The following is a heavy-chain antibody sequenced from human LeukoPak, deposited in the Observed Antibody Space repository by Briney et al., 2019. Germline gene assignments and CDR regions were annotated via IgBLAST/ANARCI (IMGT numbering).Heavy chain of an antibody. CDR1: GFTVNSNY. D-gene: IGHD2-21*01. CDR2: IYSGGST. CDR3: ARDRCDSYYYFDY. Sequence: GGSLRLSCAASGFTVNSNYMSWVRQAPGKGLEWVSLIYSGGSTYYADSVKGRFTISRDNSKNTLYLQMNSLRAEDTAVYYCARDRCDSYYYFDYWGQGTLVTVSS. V-gene: IGHV3-66*01. J-gene: IGHJ4*02.